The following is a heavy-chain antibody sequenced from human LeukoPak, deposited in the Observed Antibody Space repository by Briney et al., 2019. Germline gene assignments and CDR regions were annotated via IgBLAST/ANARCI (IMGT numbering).Heavy chain of an antibody. J-gene: IGHJ5*02. V-gene: IGHV4-59*01. CDR1: GGSINSYY. CDR2: IYYSGST. D-gene: IGHD5-18*01. Sequence: SETLSLTCTVSGGSINSYYWSWIRQPPGKGLEWIGYIYYSGSTNYNPSLKSRVTISVDTSKNQFSLKLSSVTAADTAVYYCARAGTAHNWFDPWGQGTLVTVSS. CDR3: ARAGTAHNWFDP.